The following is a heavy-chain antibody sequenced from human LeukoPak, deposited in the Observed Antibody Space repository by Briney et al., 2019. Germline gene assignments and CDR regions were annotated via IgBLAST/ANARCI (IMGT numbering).Heavy chain of an antibody. J-gene: IGHJ4*02. Sequence: GESLKISCEASGYSFTRYWIGWVRQMPGKGLEWMGIIYPGDFNTRYSPSFQGQVTISADKSISTAYLQWSSLKASDTAIYYCARGYSFDYWGQGTLVTVSS. CDR2: IYPGDFNT. V-gene: IGHV5-51*01. CDR1: GYSFTRYW. D-gene: IGHD2-15*01. CDR3: ARGYSFDY.